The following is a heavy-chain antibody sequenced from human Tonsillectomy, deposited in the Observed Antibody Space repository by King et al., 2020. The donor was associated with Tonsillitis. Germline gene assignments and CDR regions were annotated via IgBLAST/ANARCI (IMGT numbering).Heavy chain of an antibody. CDR3: ARSLGATLRYFDWLLYYYMDV. Sequence: QLQESGPGLVKPSETLSLTCTVSGGSISSSSYYWGWIRQPPGKGLEWIGSIYYSGSTYYNPSLKSRVTISVDTSKNQFSLKLSSVTAADTAVYYCARSLGATLRYFDWLLYYYMDVWGKGTTVTVSS. D-gene: IGHD3-9*01. CDR1: GGSISSSSYY. V-gene: IGHV4-39*01. J-gene: IGHJ6*03. CDR2: IYYSGST.